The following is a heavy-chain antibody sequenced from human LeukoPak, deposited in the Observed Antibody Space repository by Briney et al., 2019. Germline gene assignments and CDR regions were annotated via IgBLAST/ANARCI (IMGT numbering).Heavy chain of an antibody. J-gene: IGHJ4*02. V-gene: IGHV4-59*01. CDR2: IYYSGST. Sequence: PSETLSLTCTVSGVSISSYYWSWIRQPPGKGLEWIGYIYYSGSTNYNPSLKSRVTISVDTSKNQFSLKLSSVTAADTAVYYCAGGRIAAGFDYWGQGTLVTVSS. D-gene: IGHD6-13*01. CDR3: AGGRIAAGFDY. CDR1: GVSISSYY.